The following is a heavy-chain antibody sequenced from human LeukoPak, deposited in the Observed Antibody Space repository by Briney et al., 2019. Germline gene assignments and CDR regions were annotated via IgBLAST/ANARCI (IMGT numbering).Heavy chain of an antibody. J-gene: IGHJ3*02. V-gene: IGHV3-53*01. Sequence: GGSLRLSCTVSGFTFSSNSMSWVRQAPGKGLEWVSFIYSDNTHYSDSVKGRFTISRDNSKNTLYLQMNSLRAEDTAVYYCARGGSYLSAFDIWGQGTMVTVSS. D-gene: IGHD1-26*01. CDR3: ARGGSYLSAFDI. CDR1: GFTFSSNS. CDR2: IYSDNT.